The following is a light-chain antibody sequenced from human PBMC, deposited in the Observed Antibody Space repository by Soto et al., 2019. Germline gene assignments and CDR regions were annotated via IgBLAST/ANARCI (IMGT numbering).Light chain of an antibody. CDR2: GAS. J-gene: IGKJ2*01. CDR3: HQYGRSPMFT. Sequence: EIVLTQSPGTLSLSPGERATLSCRASHSVSSNYLAWYQQKPGQAPRLLIYGASRGAACNPDRFSGIGSGTDFTLTISRLEPEDFAVYFCHQYGRSPMFTFGQGTKLEVK. CDR1: HSVSSNY. V-gene: IGKV3-20*01.